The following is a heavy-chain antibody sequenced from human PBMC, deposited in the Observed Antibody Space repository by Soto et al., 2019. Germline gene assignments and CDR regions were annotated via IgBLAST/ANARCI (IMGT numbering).Heavy chain of an antibody. Sequence: EVQLVESGGGVVQPGGSLRLSCAASGFTFSSYSMNWVRQAPGKGLEWGSYISSSSSTIYYADSVKGRFTISRDNAKNSLYLQMNTLRDADTAVYYCARENDDFWSGYYKGEIEYWGQGTLVTVSS. CDR2: ISSSSSTI. CDR3: ARENDDFWSGYYKGEIEY. V-gene: IGHV3-48*02. J-gene: IGHJ4*02. D-gene: IGHD3-3*01. CDR1: GFTFSSYS.